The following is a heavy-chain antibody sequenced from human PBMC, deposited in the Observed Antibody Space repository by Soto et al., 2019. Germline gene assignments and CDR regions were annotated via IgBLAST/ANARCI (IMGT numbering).Heavy chain of an antibody. CDR1: GYSFTSYW. Sequence: PGESLKISCKGSGYSFTSYWIGWVRQMPGKGLEWMGIIYPGDSDTRYSPSFQGQVTISADKSISTAYLQWSSLKASDTAMYYCARGSRYSSSWSDYYYYGMDVWGQGTTVTVSS. CDR2: IYPGDSDT. V-gene: IGHV5-51*01. CDR3: ARGSRYSSSWSDYYYYGMDV. D-gene: IGHD6-13*01. J-gene: IGHJ6*02.